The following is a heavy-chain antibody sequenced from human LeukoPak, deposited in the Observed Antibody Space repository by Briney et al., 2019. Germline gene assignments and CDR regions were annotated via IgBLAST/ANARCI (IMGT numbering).Heavy chain of an antibody. D-gene: IGHD6-13*01. Sequence: SVKVSCKASGGTFSSYAISWVRQAPGQGLEWMGGNIPIFGTANYAQKFQGRVTITADESTSTAYMELSSLRSEDTAVYYCARSRTGYSSSWYWFDPWGQGTLVTVSS. CDR2: NIPIFGTA. J-gene: IGHJ5*02. CDR3: ARSRTGYSSSWYWFDP. V-gene: IGHV1-69*13. CDR1: GGTFSSYA.